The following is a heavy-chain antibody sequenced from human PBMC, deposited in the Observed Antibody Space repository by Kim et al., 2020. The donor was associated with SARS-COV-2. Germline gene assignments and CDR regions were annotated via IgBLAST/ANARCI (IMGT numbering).Heavy chain of an antibody. D-gene: IGHD4-17*01. CDR3: ARGPYGLFDY. V-gene: IGHV4-59*01. CDR1: GGSISSYY. CDR2: IYYNGST. J-gene: IGHJ4*02. Sequence: ETLSLTCTVSGGSISSYYWSWIRQSPGKGLEWIGYIYYNGSTNYNPSLRSRVTISVDRSKNQFSLKLNSVTAADTAVYYCARGPYGLFDYWGQGTLVTVSS.